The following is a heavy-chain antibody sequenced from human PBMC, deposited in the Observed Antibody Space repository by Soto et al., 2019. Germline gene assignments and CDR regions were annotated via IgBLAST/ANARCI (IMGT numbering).Heavy chain of an antibody. D-gene: IGHD6-6*01. CDR1: GGSISSYY. CDR2: IYYSGRT. CDR3: ARYSRYSSSSRWFDP. J-gene: IGHJ5*02. V-gene: IGHV4-59*01. Sequence: PSETLSLTCTVSGGSISSYYWSWILQPPGKGLEWIGYIYYSGRTNYNPSLKSRVTISVDTSKNQFSLKLSSVTAADTAVYYCARYSRYSSSSRWFDPWGQGTLVTVSS.